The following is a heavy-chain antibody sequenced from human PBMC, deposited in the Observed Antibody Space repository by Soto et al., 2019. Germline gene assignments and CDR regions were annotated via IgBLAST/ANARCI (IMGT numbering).Heavy chain of an antibody. Sequence: PSETLSLTCTVSGGSISSGGYYWSWIRQHPGKGLEWIGYIYYSGSTYYNPSLKSRVTISVDTSKNQFSLKLSSVTAADTAVYYCARSIVLVPAAAYFDYWGQGTLVTVSS. D-gene: IGHD2-2*01. J-gene: IGHJ4*02. CDR2: IYYSGST. V-gene: IGHV4-31*03. CDR3: ARSIVLVPAAAYFDY. CDR1: GGSISSGGYY.